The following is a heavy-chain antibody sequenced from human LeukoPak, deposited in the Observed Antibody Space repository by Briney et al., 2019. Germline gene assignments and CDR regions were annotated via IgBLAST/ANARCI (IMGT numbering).Heavy chain of an antibody. CDR2: INHSGST. D-gene: IGHD5-18*01. CDR1: GGSFGGYY. J-gene: IGHJ4*02. V-gene: IGHV4-34*01. CDR3: ARAQPRGYSYGFAY. Sequence: SETLSLTCAVYGGSFGGYYWSWIRQPPGKGLEWIGEINHSGSTNYNPSLKSRVTISVDTSKNQFSLKLSSVTAADTAVYYCARAQPRGYSYGFAYWGQGTLVTVSS.